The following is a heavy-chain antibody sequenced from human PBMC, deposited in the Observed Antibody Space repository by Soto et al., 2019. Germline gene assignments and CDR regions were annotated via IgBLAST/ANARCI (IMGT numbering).Heavy chain of an antibody. CDR1: GGSISSGDYY. Sequence: QVQLQESGPGLVKPSQTLSLTCTVSGGSISSGDYYWSWIRQPPGKGLEGIGYIYYSGSTYYNPSLKSRVTISVDTSKNQFSLKLSSVTAADTAVYYCAREVVFDYSSDYYYYGMDVWGQGTTVTVSS. V-gene: IGHV4-30-4*01. CDR3: AREVVFDYSSDYYYYGMDV. J-gene: IGHJ6*02. D-gene: IGHD3-9*01. CDR2: IYYSGST.